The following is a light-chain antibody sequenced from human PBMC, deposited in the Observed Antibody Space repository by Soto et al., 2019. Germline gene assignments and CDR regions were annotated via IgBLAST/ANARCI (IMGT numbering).Light chain of an antibody. V-gene: IGLV2-14*01. CDR1: IHYDF. CDR3: GSYTSSSNYV. CDR2: EVS. Sequence: QSVLAQPASVSGSPGQSITIPCTGYIHYDFVSWYQQHQGTAPKLVIYEVSNRPSGTSDRFSGSKSGHTASLTISGLQTEDEAVYYCGSYTSSSNYVFGTGTKAPS. J-gene: IGLJ1*01.